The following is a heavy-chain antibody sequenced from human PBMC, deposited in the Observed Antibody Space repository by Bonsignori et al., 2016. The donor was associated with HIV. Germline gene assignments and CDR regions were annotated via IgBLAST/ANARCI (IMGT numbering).Heavy chain of an antibody. CDR3: ARVSGREYGSGSYIDY. Sequence: VRQMPGKGLEWMGVIYPGDSDTRYSPSFQGQVTISVDKSINTAYLQWSSLKVSDIAMYYCARVSGREYGSGSYIDYWGQGTLVTVSS. J-gene: IGHJ4*02. V-gene: IGHV5-51*01. D-gene: IGHD3-10*01. CDR2: IYPGDSDT.